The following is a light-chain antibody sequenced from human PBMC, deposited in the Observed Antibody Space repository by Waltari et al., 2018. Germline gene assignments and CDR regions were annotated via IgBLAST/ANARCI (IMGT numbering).Light chain of an antibody. CDR1: SSDVGGYNY. V-gene: IGLV2-14*03. CDR2: DVS. J-gene: IGLJ3*02. Sequence: QSALTQPASVSGSPGQSITISCTGTSSDVGGYNYVPRYQQHPGKAPKLLIYDVSNRPSGVSNRFSGSKSGNTASLTISGLQAEDEADYYCSSYTSSSTLWVFGGGTKLTVL. CDR3: SSYTSSSTLWV.